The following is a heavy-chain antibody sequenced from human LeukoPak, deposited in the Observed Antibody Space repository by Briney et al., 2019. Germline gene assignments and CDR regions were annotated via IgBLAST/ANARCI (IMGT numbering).Heavy chain of an antibody. J-gene: IGHJ4*02. CDR2: IFYGGST. Sequence: SETLSLTCTVSGASIGSYYWSWIRQPPGKGLEWIGYIFYGGSTNYNPSLKSRVTMSIDTSKNQFSLKLRSVTAADTAVYHCARLFRDGYSFFDYWGQGTLVTVSS. D-gene: IGHD5-24*01. CDR3: ARLFRDGYSFFDY. CDR1: GASIGSYY. V-gene: IGHV4-59*08.